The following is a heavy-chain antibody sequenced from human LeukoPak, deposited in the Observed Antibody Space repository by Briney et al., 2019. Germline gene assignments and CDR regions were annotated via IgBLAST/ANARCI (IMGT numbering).Heavy chain of an antibody. J-gene: IGHJ4*02. CDR2: LYNGGNT. CDR1: GFTFSSYA. CDR3: ARETYYDILTGYYYFDY. D-gene: IGHD3-9*01. Sequence: GGSLRLSCAASGFTFSSYAMHWVRQAPGKGLEWVSVLYNGGNTYYADSVKGRFTVSRDNSKNTLYLQMNSLRAEDTAVYYCARETYYDILTGYYYFDYWGQGTLVTVSS. V-gene: IGHV3-66*01.